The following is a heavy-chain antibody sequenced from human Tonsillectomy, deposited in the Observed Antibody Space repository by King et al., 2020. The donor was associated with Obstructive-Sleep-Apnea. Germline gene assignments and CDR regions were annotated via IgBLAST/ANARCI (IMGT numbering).Heavy chain of an antibody. D-gene: IGHD1-1*01. V-gene: IGHV4-59*08. J-gene: IGHJ5*02. CDR2: IYYIGTF. CDR3: ASLTWEHWFDP. Sequence: VQLQESGPGLVKPSETLSLTCTVSVGSISSHYWSWIRQPPGKGLEWIGYIYYIGTFDYNPSLKRRVTMSVDTSKNQFSLKLSSVTASDTAVYYCASLTWEHWFDPWGQGTLVTVSS. CDR1: VGSISSHY.